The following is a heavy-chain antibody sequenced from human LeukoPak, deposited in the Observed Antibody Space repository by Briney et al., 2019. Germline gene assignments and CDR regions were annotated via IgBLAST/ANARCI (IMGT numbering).Heavy chain of an antibody. Sequence: PAASVKVSCKASGGTFSNYAINWVRQAPGQGLDWLGGIVPVLGTANYAQKFQGRVTITTDESTSTVYMELSSLRSEDTAVYYCATAWFEQLVVAGAFEIWGQGTMVTVSS. V-gene: IGHV1-69*05. J-gene: IGHJ3*02. CDR3: ATAWFEQLVVAGAFEI. D-gene: IGHD6-6*01. CDR1: GGTFSNYA. CDR2: IVPVLGTA.